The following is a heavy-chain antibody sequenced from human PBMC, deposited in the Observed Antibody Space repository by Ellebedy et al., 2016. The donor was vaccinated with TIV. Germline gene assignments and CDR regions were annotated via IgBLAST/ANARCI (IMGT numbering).Heavy chain of an antibody. J-gene: IGHJ6*02. CDR1: GFTFSSYG. Sequence: PGGSLRLSCTASGFTFSSYGMHLVRQAPGKGLEWVAVISYDGSNKYYADSVKGRFTISRNNSKNTLYLQMNSLRAEDTAVYYCAKDREWLAWARGMDVWGQGTTVTVSS. D-gene: IGHD6-19*01. V-gene: IGHV3-30*18. CDR2: ISYDGSNK. CDR3: AKDREWLAWARGMDV.